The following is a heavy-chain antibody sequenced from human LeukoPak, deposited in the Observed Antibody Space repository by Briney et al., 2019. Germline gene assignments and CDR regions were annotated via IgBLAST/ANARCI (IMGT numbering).Heavy chain of an antibody. Sequence: SQTLSLTCAISGDSVSSNSAAWNWIRQSPSRGLEWLGRTYYRSKWYNDYAVSVKSRITINPDTSKNQFSLKLSSVTAADTAVYYCARNLLYDFWSGLSAFDIWGQGTMVTVSS. D-gene: IGHD3-3*01. CDR2: TYYRSKWYN. V-gene: IGHV6-1*01. CDR3: ARNLLYDFWSGLSAFDI. J-gene: IGHJ3*02. CDR1: GDSVSSNSAA.